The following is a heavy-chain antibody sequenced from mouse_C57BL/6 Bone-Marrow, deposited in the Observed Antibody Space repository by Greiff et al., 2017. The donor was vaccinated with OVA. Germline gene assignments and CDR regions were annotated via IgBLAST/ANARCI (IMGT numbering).Heavy chain of an antibody. D-gene: IGHD1-1*01. CDR1: GYTFTSYW. CDR3: ARRHYYGSSLYWYFEV. V-gene: IGHV1-69*01. CDR2: IDPSDSYT. J-gene: IGHJ1*03. Sequence: QVQLQQSGAELVMPGASVKLSCKASGYTFTSYWMHWVKQRPGQGLEWIGEIDPSDSYTNYNQKFKGKSTLTVDKSSSTAYMQLSSLTSEDSAVYYCARRHYYGSSLYWYFEVWGTGTTVTVSS.